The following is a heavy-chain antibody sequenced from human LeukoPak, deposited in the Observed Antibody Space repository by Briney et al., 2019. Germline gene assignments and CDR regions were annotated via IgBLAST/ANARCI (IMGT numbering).Heavy chain of an antibody. CDR2: IYYSGST. CDR1: GGSISTYY. D-gene: IGHD3-16*01. CDR3: AREGGGFDY. J-gene: IGHJ4*02. V-gene: IGHV4-59*01. Sequence: SETLSLTCTVSGGSISTYYWSWIRQPPGKGLEWIGYIYYSGSTNYNPSLKSRVTISVDTSKNQFSLKLSSVTAADTAVYYCAREGGGFDYWGQGTLVIVSS.